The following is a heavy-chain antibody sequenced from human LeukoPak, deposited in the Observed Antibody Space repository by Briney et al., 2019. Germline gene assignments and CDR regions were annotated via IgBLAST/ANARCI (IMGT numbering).Heavy chain of an antibody. Sequence: GGSLRLSCAASGFTFSSYSMNWVRQAPGKGLEWVSSISSSSSYICYADSVKGRFTISRDNSKNTLYLQMNSLRAKDTAVYYCAKDFDYRTKGPFDYWGQGTLVTVSS. D-gene: IGHD4-11*01. CDR1: GFTFSSYS. V-gene: IGHV3-21*04. J-gene: IGHJ4*02. CDR2: ISSSSSYI. CDR3: AKDFDYRTKGPFDY.